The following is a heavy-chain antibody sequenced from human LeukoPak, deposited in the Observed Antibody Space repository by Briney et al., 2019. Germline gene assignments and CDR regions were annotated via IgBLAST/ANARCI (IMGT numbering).Heavy chain of an antibody. J-gene: IGHJ2*01. CDR2: IYHSGST. Sequence: SETLSLTCTVSGGSISSGGYYWSWIRQPPGKGLEWIGYIYHSGSTYYNPSLKSRVTISVDRSKNQFSLKLSSVTAADTAVYYCARGQVDVPAAIWYFDLWGRDTLVTVSS. CDR1: GGSISSGGYY. D-gene: IGHD2-2*01. V-gene: IGHV4-30-2*01. CDR3: ARGQVDVPAAIWYFDL.